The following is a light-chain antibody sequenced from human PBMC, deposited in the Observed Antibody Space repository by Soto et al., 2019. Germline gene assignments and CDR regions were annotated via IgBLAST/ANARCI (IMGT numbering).Light chain of an antibody. V-gene: IGKV1-5*01. J-gene: IGKJ1*01. CDR2: GAF. CDR3: LQDYSWPWT. CDR1: QTISSW. Sequence: DIQMTQSPSTLSGSVGDRVTITCRASQTISSWLAWYQQKPGKAPKFLIYGAFSLETGIPSRFSGSGYGTEFTLTINSLLPEDFATYLCLQDYSWPWTFGQGTKVDIK.